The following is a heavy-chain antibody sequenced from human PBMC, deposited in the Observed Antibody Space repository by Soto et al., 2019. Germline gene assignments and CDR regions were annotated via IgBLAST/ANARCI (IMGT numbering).Heavy chain of an antibody. J-gene: IGHJ4*02. CDR3: ARGPPFRR. V-gene: IGHV4-34*01. CDR2: INHSGST. CDR1: GGSFSGYY. Sequence: SETLSLTCAVYGGSFSGYYWSWIRQPPGKGLEWIGEINHSGSTNYNPSLKSRVTISVDTSKNQFSLKLSSVTAADTAVYYCARGPPFRRWGQGTLVTSPQ.